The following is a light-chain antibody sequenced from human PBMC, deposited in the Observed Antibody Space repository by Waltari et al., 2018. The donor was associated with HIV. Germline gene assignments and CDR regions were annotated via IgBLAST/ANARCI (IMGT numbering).Light chain of an antibody. Sequence: DIQMTQSPSTLSVAVGDRVAITCRASQRISSSLAWYQQKPGKAPRLLISQASVLEPGVPSRFSGSGSGTDFTLTINILQPDDFGTYYCQQSDTYYTFGQGTKLERK. CDR3: QQSDTYYT. CDR1: QRISSS. V-gene: IGKV1-5*03. J-gene: IGKJ2*01. CDR2: QAS.